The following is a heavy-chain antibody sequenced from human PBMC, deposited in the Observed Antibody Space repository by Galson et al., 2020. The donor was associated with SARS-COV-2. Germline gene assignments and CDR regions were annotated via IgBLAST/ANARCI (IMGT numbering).Heavy chain of an antibody. V-gene: IGHV1-18*01. J-gene: IGHJ4*02. CDR1: GYTFTSYG. CDR2: ISAYNGNT. CDR3: ARDFPGVYYDSSGYLVSHFFDY. D-gene: IGHD3-22*01. Sequence: ASVKVSCKASGYTFTSYGISWVRQAPGQGLEWMGWISAYNGNTNYAQKLQGRVTMTTDTSTSTAYMELRSLRSDDTAVYYCARDFPGVYYDSSGYLVSHFFDYWGQGTLVTVSS.